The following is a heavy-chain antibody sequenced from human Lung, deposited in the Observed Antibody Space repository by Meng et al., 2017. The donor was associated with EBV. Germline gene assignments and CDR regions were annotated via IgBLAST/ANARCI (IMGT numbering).Heavy chain of an antibody. CDR3: AREWCSGGSCYPDY. J-gene: IGHJ4*02. CDR1: GGSISSGDYS. V-gene: IGHV4-30-4*01. D-gene: IGHD2-15*01. Sequence: QGQRTESGPGRVKPSQTLSLTCTVSGGSISSGDYSWSWIRQPPGKGLEWIGYIYYSGSTYYNPSLKSRVTISVDTSKNQFSLKLSSVTAADTAVYYCAREWCSGGSCYPDYWGQGTLVTVSS. CDR2: IYYSGST.